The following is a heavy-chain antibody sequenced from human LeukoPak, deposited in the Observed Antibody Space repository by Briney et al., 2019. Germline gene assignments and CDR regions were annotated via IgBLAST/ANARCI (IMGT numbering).Heavy chain of an antibody. J-gene: IGHJ6*02. CDR1: GFTFSSYE. CDR2: ISSSCSTI. D-gene: IGHD3-10*01. CDR3: ARVSTMVRRGMDV. V-gene: IGHV3-48*03. Sequence: PGGSLGLSCAASGFTFSSYEMNWARQAPGKGLECASYISSSCSTIHYADSVKGRYTISRDNAKNSLYLQMNSLRADDTAVYYCARVSTMVRRGMDVWGQGTTVTVSS.